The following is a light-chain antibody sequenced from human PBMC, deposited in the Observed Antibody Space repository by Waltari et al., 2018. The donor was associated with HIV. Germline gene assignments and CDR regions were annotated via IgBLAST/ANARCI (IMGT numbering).Light chain of an antibody. Sequence: DVVLTQSPLSLPVTLGQTASISCRSSQSLAYSDGYNYLNWFHQRPGQSPRLLLYVVSTRDSGIPERFRGSGSGTEFTLEISGVETEDAGVYYCMQRTHWPYTFGQGTKLEIK. CDR1: QSLAYSDGYNY. CDR3: MQRTHWPYT. J-gene: IGKJ2*01. V-gene: IGKV2-30*01. CDR2: VVS.